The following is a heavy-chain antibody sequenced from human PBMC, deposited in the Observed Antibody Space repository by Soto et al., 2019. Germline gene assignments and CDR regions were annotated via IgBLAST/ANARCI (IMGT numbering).Heavy chain of an antibody. CDR1: GGSISSYY. V-gene: IGHV4-59*01. D-gene: IGHD3-22*01. CDR2: IYYSGST. CDR3: ARVPYYYDSSDY. J-gene: IGHJ4*02. Sequence: SETLSLTCTVSGGSISSYYWSWIRQPPGKGLEWIGYIYYSGSTNYNPSLKSRVTISVDTSKNQFSLKLSSVTAADTAVYYCARVPYYYDSSDYWGQGTLVTVS.